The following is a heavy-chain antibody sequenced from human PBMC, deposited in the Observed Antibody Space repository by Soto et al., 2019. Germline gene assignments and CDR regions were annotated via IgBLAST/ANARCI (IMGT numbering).Heavy chain of an antibody. D-gene: IGHD3-3*01. V-gene: IGHV3-23*01. CDR3: AKIAYYDFWSGYDSYYFDY. Sequence: GGSLRLSCAASGFTFSSYAMSWVRQAPGKGLEWVSAISGSGGSTYYADSVKGRFTISRDNSKNTLYLQMNSLRAEDTAVYYCAKIAYYDFWSGYDSYYFDYWGQGTLVTVSS. CDR1: GFTFSSYA. J-gene: IGHJ4*02. CDR2: ISGSGGST.